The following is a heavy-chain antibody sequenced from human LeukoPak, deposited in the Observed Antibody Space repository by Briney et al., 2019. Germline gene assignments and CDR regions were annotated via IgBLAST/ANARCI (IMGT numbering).Heavy chain of an antibody. Sequence: ASVTVSCTASGYTFTSCGISWVRQAPGQGLEWMGWISAYNGNTNYAQKFQGRVTMTRDTSISTAYMELSRLRSDDTAVYYCARDYCSSTSCLFDYWGQGTLVTVSS. V-gene: IGHV1-18*01. CDR1: GYTFTSCG. J-gene: IGHJ4*02. D-gene: IGHD2-2*01. CDR3: ARDYCSSTSCLFDY. CDR2: ISAYNGNT.